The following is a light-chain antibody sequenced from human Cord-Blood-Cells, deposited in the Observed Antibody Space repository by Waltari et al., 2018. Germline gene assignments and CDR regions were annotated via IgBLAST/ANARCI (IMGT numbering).Light chain of an antibody. Sequence: EIVLTQSPGTLSLSPGERATLSCRARQSVSSSYLAWYQQKPGQAPRLLFYGASSRATGFPDRFSGSGSGTDFTLTISRLEPEDLSVYYWQQYGSSPITFGQGTRLEIK. V-gene: IGKV3-20*01. CDR1: QSVSSSY. CDR2: GAS. CDR3: QQYGSSPIT. J-gene: IGKJ5*01.